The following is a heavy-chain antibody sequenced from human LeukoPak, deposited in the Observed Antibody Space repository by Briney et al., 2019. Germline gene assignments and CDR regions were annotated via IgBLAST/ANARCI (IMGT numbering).Heavy chain of an antibody. CDR3: ARLGYCSSASCQT. CDR2: ISRSGSDI. CDR1: GFTFGSNE. Sequence: GPLRLSCAASGFTFGSNEMTWVCQTPGQGLEWVSSISRSGSDIYYADSVKGRFTISRDNPKNSLYLQMNSLRAEDTAVYYCARLGYCSSASCQTWGQGTLVTVSS. J-gene: IGHJ4*02. D-gene: IGHD2-2*01. V-gene: IGHV3-48*03.